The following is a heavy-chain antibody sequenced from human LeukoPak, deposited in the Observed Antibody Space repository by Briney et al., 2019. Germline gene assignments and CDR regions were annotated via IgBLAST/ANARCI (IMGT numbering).Heavy chain of an antibody. CDR1: GFTFSSYW. D-gene: IGHD6-13*01. Sequence: GGSLRLSCAASGFTFSSYWMSWVRQVSGKGLGWVANIKQDGSEKYHVDSVKGRFTISRDNAKNSLYLQMNSLRAEDTAVYYCARALGRQQVRGDYYYGMDVWGQGTTVTVSS. CDR3: ARALGRQQVRGDYYYGMDV. V-gene: IGHV3-7*01. CDR2: IKQDGSEK. J-gene: IGHJ6*02.